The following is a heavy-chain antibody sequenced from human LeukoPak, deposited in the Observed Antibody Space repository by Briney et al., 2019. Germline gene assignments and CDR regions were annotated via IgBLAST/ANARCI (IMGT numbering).Heavy chain of an antibody. CDR1: GFTFSSYW. Sequence: GGSLRLSCAASGFTFSSYWMTWVRQAPGKELEWVANIKQDGSEKYSVDSLKGRFTISRDNAKKLLYLQMNSLRVEDTAVYYCARVGPPYYYYYMDVWGKGTTVTVSS. CDR3: ARVGPPYYYYYMDV. J-gene: IGHJ6*03. V-gene: IGHV3-7*01. CDR2: IKQDGSEK.